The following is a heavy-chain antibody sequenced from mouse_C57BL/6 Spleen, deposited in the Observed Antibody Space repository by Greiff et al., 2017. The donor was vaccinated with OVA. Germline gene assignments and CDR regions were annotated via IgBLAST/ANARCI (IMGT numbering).Heavy chain of an antibody. V-gene: IGHV5-17*01. CDR3: ARPERVYDGYFGGYFDV. Sequence: EVKVVESGGGLVKPGGSLKLSCAASGFTFSDYGMHWVRQAPEKGLEWVAYISSGSSTIYYADTVKGRFTISSDNAKNTLFLQMTSLGSEETAMYDCARPERVYDGYFGGYFDVWGTGTTVTVSS. CDR1: GFTFSDYG. CDR2: ISSGSSTI. J-gene: IGHJ1*03. D-gene: IGHD2-3*01.